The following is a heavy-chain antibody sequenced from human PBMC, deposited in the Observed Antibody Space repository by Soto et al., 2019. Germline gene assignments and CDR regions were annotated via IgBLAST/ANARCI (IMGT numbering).Heavy chain of an antibody. CDR2: ISGGGDST. J-gene: IGHJ4*02. Sequence: EVQLLESGGGLVQPGGSLRLSCAVSGFTFSSYAMSWVRQAPGKGLQWVSAISGGGDSTYYAGSVKGRFAISRDNSKNTLFLHMSSLRAEDTAVYYCARGSYTPIDYWGQGTLVTVSS. CDR1: GFTFSSYA. D-gene: IGHD3-16*01. V-gene: IGHV3-23*01. CDR3: ARGSYTPIDY.